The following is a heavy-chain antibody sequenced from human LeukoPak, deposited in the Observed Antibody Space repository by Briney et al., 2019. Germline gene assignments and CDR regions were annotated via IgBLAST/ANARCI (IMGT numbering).Heavy chain of an antibody. CDR2: IYSGGTT. V-gene: IGHV3-53*01. CDR3: ARIDGSDDY. J-gene: IGHJ4*02. Sequence: PGGSLRLSCAASGFTFSSYAMHWVRQAPGKGLEWVSVIYSGGTTYYSDSVRGRFTISRDNSKNTLYLQMNSLTADDTAVYYCARIDGSDDYWGQGTLVTVSS. CDR1: GFTFSSYA. D-gene: IGHD5-24*01.